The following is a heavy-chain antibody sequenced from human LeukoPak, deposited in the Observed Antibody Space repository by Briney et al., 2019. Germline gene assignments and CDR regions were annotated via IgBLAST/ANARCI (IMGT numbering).Heavy chain of an antibody. V-gene: IGHV1-69*04. CDR2: IIPIFGIA. CDR1: GGTFSSYA. D-gene: IGHD1-26*01. Sequence: SVKVSWKASGGTFSSYAISWVRQAPGQGLEWMGRIIPIFGIANYAQKFQGRVTITADKSTSTAYMELSSLRSEDTAVYYCARVVVGAIDYWGQGTLVTVSS. CDR3: ARVVVGAIDY. J-gene: IGHJ4*02.